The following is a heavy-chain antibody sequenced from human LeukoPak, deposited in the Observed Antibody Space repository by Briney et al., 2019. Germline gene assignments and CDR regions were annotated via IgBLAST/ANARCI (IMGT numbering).Heavy chain of an antibody. D-gene: IGHD3-22*01. CDR3: ARHPQNYYDSSGYYFDY. J-gene: IGHJ4*02. CDR1: GGSISSYY. Sequence: SETLSLTCTVSGGSISSYYWSWIRQPPGKGLEWIGYIYYSGSTSYNPSLKSRVTISVDTSKNQFSLKLSSVTAADTAVYYCARHPQNYYDSSGYYFDYWGQGTLVTVSS. V-gene: IGHV4-59*08. CDR2: IYYSGST.